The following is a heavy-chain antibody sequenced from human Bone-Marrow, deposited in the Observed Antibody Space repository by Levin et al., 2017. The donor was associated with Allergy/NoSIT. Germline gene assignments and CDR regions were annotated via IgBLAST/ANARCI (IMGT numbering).Heavy chain of an antibody. D-gene: IGHD3-3*01. CDR2: ISGNGHST. Sequence: GESLKISCAVSGFTFNSYGMSWVRQAPGKGLEWVSSISGNGHSTYYADSVKGRFTISRDTSKNMMSLQMNSLGSHDTAVYYCAKGGRSDHYYDGGPLDSWGQGTLVTVSS. CDR3: AKGGRSDHYYDGGPLDS. V-gene: IGHV3-23*01. CDR1: GFTFNSYG. J-gene: IGHJ4*02.